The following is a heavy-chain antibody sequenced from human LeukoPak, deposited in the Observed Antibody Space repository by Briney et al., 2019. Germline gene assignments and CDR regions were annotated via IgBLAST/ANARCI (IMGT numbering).Heavy chain of an antibody. J-gene: IGHJ5*02. Sequence: GGSLRLSCAASGFTFDSYSLHWVRQAPGKWLEWVSGISWNSGRIGYADFVKGRFTISRDNAKNSLYLQMNSLRAEDTAVYYCARGAGDSSGWYNWFDPWGKGTLVTVSS. CDR3: ARGAGDSSGWYNWFDP. D-gene: IGHD6-19*01. CDR1: GFTFDSYS. CDR2: ISWNSGRI. V-gene: IGHV3-9*01.